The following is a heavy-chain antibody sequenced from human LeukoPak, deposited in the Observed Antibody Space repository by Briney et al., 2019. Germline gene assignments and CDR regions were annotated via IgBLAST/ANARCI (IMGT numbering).Heavy chain of an antibody. D-gene: IGHD6-13*01. CDR2: IRSKGNSYAT. V-gene: IGHV3-73*01. CDR1: GFTFSGST. J-gene: IGHJ6*02. CDR3: VGAAAGTETETPVYYYYGMDV. Sequence: PGGSLRRYCAASGFTFSGSTMHWVRQASGKGLEWVGRIRSKGNSYATAYPASVKGRFTISRDDSKNTAYLQMNSLKTEDTAVYYCVGAAAGTETETPVYYYYGMDVWGQGTTVTVSS.